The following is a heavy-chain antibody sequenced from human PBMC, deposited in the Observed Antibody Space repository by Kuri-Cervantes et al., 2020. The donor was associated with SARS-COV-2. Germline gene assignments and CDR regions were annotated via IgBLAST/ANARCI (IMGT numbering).Heavy chain of an antibody. J-gene: IGHJ6*02. D-gene: IGHD3-3*01. Sequence: ETLSLTCAASGFTFSSYDMHWVRQATGKGLEWVSAIGTAGDTYYPGSVKGRFTISRENAKNSLYLQMNSLRAGDTAVYYCARERNQLRFYYYGMDVWGQGTTVTVSS. CDR2: IGTAGDT. CDR1: GFTFSSYD. V-gene: IGHV3-13*01. CDR3: ARERNQLRFYYYGMDV.